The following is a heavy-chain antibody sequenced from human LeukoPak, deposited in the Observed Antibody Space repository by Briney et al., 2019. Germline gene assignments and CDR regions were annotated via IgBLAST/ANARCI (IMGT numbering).Heavy chain of an antibody. J-gene: IGHJ4*02. CDR3: ARLTVTGTNY. Sequence: PGGSLRLSCVVSGFTFSNYRMHWVRQAPGKGLVWVSGINTDGGTTTYADSVKGRFTISRDNAKNTLYLQMSSLRAEDTAVYYCARLTVTGTNYWGQGTLVTVSS. CDR1: GFTFSNYR. V-gene: IGHV3-74*03. D-gene: IGHD6-19*01. CDR2: INTDGGTT.